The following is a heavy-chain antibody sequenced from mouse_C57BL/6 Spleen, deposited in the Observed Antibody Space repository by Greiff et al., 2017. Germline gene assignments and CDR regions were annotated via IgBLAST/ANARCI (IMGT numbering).Heavy chain of an antibody. Sequence: EVKLVESGGDLVKPGGSLKLSCAASGFTFSSYGMSWVRQTPDKSLEWVATISSGGSYTYYPDSVKGRFTISRDNAKNTLYLQMSSLKSEDTAMYYCARQGLGDWFAYWGQGTLVTVSA. J-gene: IGHJ3*01. CDR3: ARQGLGDWFAY. V-gene: IGHV5-6*01. D-gene: IGHD2-13*01. CDR1: GFTFSSYG. CDR2: ISSGGSYT.